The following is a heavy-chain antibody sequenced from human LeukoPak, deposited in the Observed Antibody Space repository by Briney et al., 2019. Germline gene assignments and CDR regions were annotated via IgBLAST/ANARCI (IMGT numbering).Heavy chain of an antibody. D-gene: IGHD3-10*01. Sequence: GESLKISCWGSGYSFTTYWIAWVRQMPGKGLEWMGIIYPADSDTKYSPSFEGQVTISADKSISTAYLQWSSLKASDTAMYYCARLRKGWFGDLSFDYWGQGTTVTVSS. J-gene: IGHJ4*02. CDR1: GYSFTTYW. CDR2: IYPADSDT. CDR3: ARLRKGWFGDLSFDY. V-gene: IGHV5-51*01.